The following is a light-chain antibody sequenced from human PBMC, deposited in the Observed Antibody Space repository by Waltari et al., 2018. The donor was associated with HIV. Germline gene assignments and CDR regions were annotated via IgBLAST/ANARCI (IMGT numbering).Light chain of an antibody. CDR1: QSVSSN. CDR2: GAA. CDR3: QQYNNWPPLT. J-gene: IGKJ4*01. Sequence: IVMTQSPATLSVSPGARATLSCRASQSVSSNLAWYQQKPGQAPRLLIYGAATRVTGIPARFSGSGSGTEFTLTISSLQSEDFAVYYCQQYNNWPPLTFGGGTKVEIK. V-gene: IGKV3-15*01.